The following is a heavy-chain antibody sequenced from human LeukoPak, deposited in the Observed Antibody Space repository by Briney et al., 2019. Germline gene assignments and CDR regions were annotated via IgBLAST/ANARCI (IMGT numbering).Heavy chain of an antibody. Sequence: PSETLSLTCTVSGGSISSYYWSWIRQPAGKGLEWIGRIYTSGSTNYNPSLKSRVTMSVDTSKNQFSLKLSSVTAADTAVYYCARDSGYGTGVYYGMDVWGQGTTVTVSS. D-gene: IGHD5-12*01. CDR1: GGSISSYY. J-gene: IGHJ6*02. CDR2: IYTSGST. CDR3: ARDSGYGTGVYYGMDV. V-gene: IGHV4-4*07.